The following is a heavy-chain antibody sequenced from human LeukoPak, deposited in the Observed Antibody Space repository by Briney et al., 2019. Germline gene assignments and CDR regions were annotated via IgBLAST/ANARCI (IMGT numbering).Heavy chain of an antibody. V-gene: IGHV4-39*01. J-gene: IGHJ3*02. D-gene: IGHD2/OR15-2a*01. CDR2: IYYSGST. CDR3: ARHEYAWRGAFDI. CDR1: GGSISSSSYY. Sequence: SETLSLTCTVSGGSISSSSYYWGWIRQPPGKGLEWIGSIYYSGSTYYNPSLKSRVTISVDTSKNQLSLRLNSVTAADTAVYYCARHEYAWRGAFDIWGQGTMVTVSS.